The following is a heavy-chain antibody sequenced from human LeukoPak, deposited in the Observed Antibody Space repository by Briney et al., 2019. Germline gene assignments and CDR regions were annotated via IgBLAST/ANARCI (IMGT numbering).Heavy chain of an antibody. CDR2: INHSGST. V-gene: IGHV4-34*01. CDR1: GGSFSGYY. J-gene: IGHJ5*02. CDR3: ARGKNIVVVVAALNWFDP. D-gene: IGHD2-15*01. Sequence: PSETLSLTCAVYGGSFSGYYWSWIRQPPGKGLEWIGEINHSGSTNYNPSLKSRVTISVDTSKNQFSLKLSSVTAADTAVYHCARGKNIVVVVAALNWFDPWGQGTLVTVSS.